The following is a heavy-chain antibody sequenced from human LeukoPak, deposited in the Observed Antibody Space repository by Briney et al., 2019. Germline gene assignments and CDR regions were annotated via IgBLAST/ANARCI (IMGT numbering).Heavy chain of an antibody. D-gene: IGHD3-3*01. CDR1: GYTFTSYD. J-gene: IGHJ4*02. CDR2: MNPNSGNT. Sequence: ASVKVSCKASGYTFTSYDINWVRQATGQGLEWMGWMNPNSGNTGYAQKFQGRVTMTRNTSISTAYMELSSLRSEDTAVYYCARPQHCYDFWSGYPPPTENWGQGTLVTVSS. CDR3: ARPQHCYDFWSGYPPPTEN. V-gene: IGHV1-8*01.